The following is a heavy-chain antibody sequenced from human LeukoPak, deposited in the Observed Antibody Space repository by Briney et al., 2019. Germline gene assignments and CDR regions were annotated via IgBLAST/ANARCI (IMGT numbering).Heavy chain of an antibody. CDR2: IDPSDSYT. V-gene: IGHV5-10-1*01. Sequence: GESLKISCKGSGYSFTSYWISWVRQMPGKGLEWMGRIDPSDSYTNYSPPFQGHVTISADKSISTAYLQWSSLKASDTAMYYCARQLYSGYDPDYWGQGTLVTVSS. J-gene: IGHJ4*02. D-gene: IGHD5-12*01. CDR3: ARQLYSGYDPDY. CDR1: GYSFTSYW.